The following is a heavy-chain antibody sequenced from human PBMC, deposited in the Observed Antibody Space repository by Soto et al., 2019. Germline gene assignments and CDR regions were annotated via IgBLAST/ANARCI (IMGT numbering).Heavy chain of an antibody. CDR3: ARQATSYSSGWYYFDY. CDR2: IYPGDSDT. V-gene: IGHV5-51*01. Sequence: PGESLTISCKGSGYSFTSYWIGWVRQMPGKGLEWMGIIYPGDSDTRYSPSFQGQVTISADKSISTAYLQWSSLKASDTAMYYCARQATSYSSGWYYFDYWGQGTLVTVSS. CDR1: GYSFTSYW. J-gene: IGHJ4*02. D-gene: IGHD6-19*01.